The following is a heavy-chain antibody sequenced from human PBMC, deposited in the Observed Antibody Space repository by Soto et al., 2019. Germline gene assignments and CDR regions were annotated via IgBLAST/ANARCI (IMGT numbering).Heavy chain of an antibody. CDR2: IIPIFGTA. CDR1: GGTFSSYA. J-gene: IGHJ6*02. Sequence: QVQLVQSGAEVKKPGSSVKVSCKASGGTFSSYAISWVRQAPGQGLEWMGGIIPIFGTANYAQKFQGRVTITADESTSTAYMELSSLRSEDTAVCYCARGDIVVVVAATPYYYGMDVWGQGTTVTVSS. V-gene: IGHV1-69*01. D-gene: IGHD2-15*01. CDR3: ARGDIVVVVAATPYYYGMDV.